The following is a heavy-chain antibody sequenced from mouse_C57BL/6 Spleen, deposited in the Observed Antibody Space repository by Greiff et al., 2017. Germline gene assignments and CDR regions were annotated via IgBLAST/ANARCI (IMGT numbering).Heavy chain of an antibody. D-gene: IGHD1-1*01. J-gene: IGHJ1*03. CDR3: RSYGSMYFDV. CDR2: IDPETGGT. Sequence: VQLQQSGAELVRPGASVTLSCKASGYTFTDYEMHWVKQTPVHGLEWIGAIDPETGGTAYNQKFKGKAILTADKSSSTAYMQLRSLTSEDSAVYYCRSYGSMYFDVWGTGTTVTVSS. V-gene: IGHV1-15*01. CDR1: GYTFTDYE.